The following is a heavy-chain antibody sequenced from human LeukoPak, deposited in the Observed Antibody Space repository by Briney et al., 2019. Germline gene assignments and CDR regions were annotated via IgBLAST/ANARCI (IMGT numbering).Heavy chain of an antibody. CDR1: GGSISSYY. Sequence: SXTLSLTCTVSGGSISSYYWSWIRQPAGKGLEWIGRIYTSGSNNYNPSLKSRVTMSVDTSKNQFSLKLSSVTAADTAVYYCAREDYYYYYMDVWGKGTTVTVSS. CDR2: IYTSGSN. J-gene: IGHJ6*03. V-gene: IGHV4-4*07. CDR3: AREDYYYYYMDV.